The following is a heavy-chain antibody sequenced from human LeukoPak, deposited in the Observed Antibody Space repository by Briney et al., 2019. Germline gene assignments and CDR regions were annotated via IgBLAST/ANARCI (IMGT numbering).Heavy chain of an antibody. D-gene: IGHD5-12*01. J-gene: IGHJ4*02. CDR2: INTSGGST. Sequence: ASVKVSCKASGYIFTNYYMHWVRQAPGQGLEWMGIINTSGGSTNSAQKFQGRVTMTRDTSTSTVYMELSSLRSEDTALYYCARDAFLSGSLSPIDYWGQGTLVTVSS. CDR3: ARDAFLSGSLSPIDY. V-gene: IGHV1-46*01. CDR1: GYIFTNYY.